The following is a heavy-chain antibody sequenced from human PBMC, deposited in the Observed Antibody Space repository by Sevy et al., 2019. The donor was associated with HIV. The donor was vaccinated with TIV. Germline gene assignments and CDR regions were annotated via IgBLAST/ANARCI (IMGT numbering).Heavy chain of an antibody. CDR2: ISAYNGNT. CDR1: GYTFPSYG. D-gene: IGHD3-22*01. CDR3: AGYYDSSGYNY. Sequence: ASVKVSCQASGYTFPSYGISWVRPAPGQGLAWMGWISAYNGNTNYAQKLQGRVTMTTNTSTRTAYMELRSLRSYDTAVYYCAGYYDSSGYNYWGQGTLVTVSS. J-gene: IGHJ4*02. V-gene: IGHV1-18*01.